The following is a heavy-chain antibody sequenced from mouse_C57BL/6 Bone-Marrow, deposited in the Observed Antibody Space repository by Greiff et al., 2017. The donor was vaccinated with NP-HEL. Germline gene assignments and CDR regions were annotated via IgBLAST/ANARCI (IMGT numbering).Heavy chain of an antibody. D-gene: IGHD1-1*01. V-gene: IGHV1-78*01. J-gene: IGHJ3*01. CDR3: ARGYYGSSSWFAY. Sequence: VQLQQSDAELVKPGASVKISCKVSGYTFTDHTIHWMKQRPEQGLEWIGYIYPRDGSTKYNEKFKGKATLTADKSSSTAYMQLNSLTSEYSAVYFCARGYYGSSSWFAYWGQGTLVTVSA. CDR1: GYTFTDHT. CDR2: IYPRDGST.